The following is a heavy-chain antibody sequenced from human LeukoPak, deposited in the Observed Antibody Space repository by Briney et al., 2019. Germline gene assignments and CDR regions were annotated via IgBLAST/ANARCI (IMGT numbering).Heavy chain of an antibody. Sequence: PSGTLSLTCTVYGGSISSYYWSWIRQPPGKGLEWIGYIYYSGSTNYNPSLKSRVTISVDTSKNQFSLKLSSVTAADTAVYYCARQDYDILTGYPYSHWGQGTLVTVSS. D-gene: IGHD3-9*01. CDR1: GGSISSYY. J-gene: IGHJ4*02. V-gene: IGHV4-59*08. CDR3: ARQDYDILTGYPYSH. CDR2: IYYSGST.